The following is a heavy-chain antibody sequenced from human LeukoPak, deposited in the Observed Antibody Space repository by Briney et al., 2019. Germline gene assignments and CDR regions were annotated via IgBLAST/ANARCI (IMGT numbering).Heavy chain of an antibody. CDR2: ISAYNGNT. D-gene: IGHD6-19*01. J-gene: IGHJ3*02. CDR1: GYTFTSYG. Sequence: ASVKVSCKSSGYTFTSYGISWVRQAPGQGREWMGWISAYNGNTNYAQKLQGRVTMTTDTSKSTAYMELRSLRSDDTAVYYCASSQQWLTREGSAFDIWGQGTMVTVSS. V-gene: IGHV1-18*01. CDR3: ASSQQWLTREGSAFDI.